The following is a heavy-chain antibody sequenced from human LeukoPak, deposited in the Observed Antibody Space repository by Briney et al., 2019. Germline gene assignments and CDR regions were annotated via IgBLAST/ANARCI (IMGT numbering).Heavy chain of an antibody. J-gene: IGHJ5*02. CDR1: GGSFSGYY. D-gene: IGHD1-26*01. V-gene: IGHV4-34*01. Sequence: PSETLSLTCAVYGGSFSGYYGSCIRQPPGKGLEWIGEINHSGSTNYNPSLKSRVTISVDTSKNQFPLKLSSVPAADTAVYYCARGPSVGATNLNWFDPWGQGTLVTVSS. CDR2: INHSGST. CDR3: ARGPSVGATNLNWFDP.